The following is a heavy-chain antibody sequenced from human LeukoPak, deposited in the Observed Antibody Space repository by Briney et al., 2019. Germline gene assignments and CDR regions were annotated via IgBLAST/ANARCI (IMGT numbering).Heavy chain of an antibody. Sequence: GGSLSLFCSASGFSFSSHAMTWLRQAPGKGLEWVSAISGSGVTTYYADSVKGRFTISRDNSKNTLYLQMNSLRAEDTAVYYCAKLVGPITSYFDPCGQATLVIVSS. J-gene: IGHJ4*02. CDR2: ISGSGVTT. CDR3: AKLVGPITSYFDP. CDR1: GFSFSSHA. V-gene: IGHV3-23*01. D-gene: IGHD1-26*01.